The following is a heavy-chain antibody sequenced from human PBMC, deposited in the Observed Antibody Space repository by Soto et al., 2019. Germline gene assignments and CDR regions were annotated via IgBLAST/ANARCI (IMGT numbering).Heavy chain of an antibody. CDR2: INPNSGGT. V-gene: IGHV1-2*02. CDR3: AREGPYCRCGNCHYRNWVDP. D-gene: IGHD2-15*01. J-gene: IGHJ5*02. CDR1: GYTFTGYY. Sequence: QVQLVQSGAEVKKPGASVKVSCKASGYTFTGYYMHWVRQAPGQGLEWMGWINPNSGGTNYAQKFQCRLTTTSDTSISTAYMELRRLVSHDSDVYYCAREGPYCRCGNCHYRNWVDPWGPGTLVTVS.